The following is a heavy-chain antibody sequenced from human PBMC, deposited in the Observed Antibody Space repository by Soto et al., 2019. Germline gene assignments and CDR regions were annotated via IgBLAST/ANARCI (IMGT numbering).Heavy chain of an antibody. Sequence: QVQLVQSGAEVKKPGAPVKVSCKASGYTFTSYAMHWVRQAPGQRLEWMGWINAGNGNTKYSQKFQGRVTITRDTSASTAYMELSSLRSEDTAVYYCASSSGSYWQLDYWGQGTLVTVSS. J-gene: IGHJ4*02. CDR1: GYTFTSYA. V-gene: IGHV1-3*01. CDR2: INAGNGNT. D-gene: IGHD1-26*01. CDR3: ASSSGSYWQLDY.